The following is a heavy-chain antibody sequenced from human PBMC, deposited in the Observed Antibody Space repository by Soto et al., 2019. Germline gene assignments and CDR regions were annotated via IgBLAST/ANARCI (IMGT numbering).Heavy chain of an antibody. J-gene: IGHJ6*02. CDR2: ISYDGSNK. CDR3: ARGGLRFLEWLLSPYYYYGTDV. CDR1: GFTFSSYA. V-gene: IGHV3-30-3*01. Sequence: QVQLVESGGGVVQPGRSLRLSCAASGFTFSSYAMHWVRQAPGKGLEWVAVISYDGSNKYYADSVKGRFTISRDNSKNTLYLQMNSLRAEDTAVYYCARGGLRFLEWLLSPYYYYGTDVWGQGTTVTVSS. D-gene: IGHD3-3*01.